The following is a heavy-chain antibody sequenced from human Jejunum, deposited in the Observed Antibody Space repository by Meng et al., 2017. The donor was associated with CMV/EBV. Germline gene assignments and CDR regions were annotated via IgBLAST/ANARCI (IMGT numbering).Heavy chain of an antibody. CDR2: IKQDGSEK. J-gene: IGHJ6*02. Sequence: SSYWMSWVRQAPGKGLEWVANIKQDGSEKYYVDSVKGRFTISRDNAKNSLYLQMNSLRAEDTAVYYCARQVAGTRGYYYYYYGMDVWGQGTTVTVSS. D-gene: IGHD6-19*01. CDR1: SSYW. V-gene: IGHV3-7*01. CDR3: ARQVAGTRGYYYYYYGMDV.